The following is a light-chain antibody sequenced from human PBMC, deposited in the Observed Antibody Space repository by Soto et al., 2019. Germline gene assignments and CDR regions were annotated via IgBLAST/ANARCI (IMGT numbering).Light chain of an antibody. J-gene: IGLJ1*01. V-gene: IGLV2-14*01. Sequence: QSALTQPASLSGSPGQSITISCTGTSSDIGAYDYVSWFQQHPGKAPKLMIYEVTHRPSGVSNRFSGSKSGNTASLTISGLQVDDEAEYFCSSFTTTSTHVFGTGTKLTVL. CDR2: EVT. CDR1: SSDIGAYDY. CDR3: SSFTTTSTHV.